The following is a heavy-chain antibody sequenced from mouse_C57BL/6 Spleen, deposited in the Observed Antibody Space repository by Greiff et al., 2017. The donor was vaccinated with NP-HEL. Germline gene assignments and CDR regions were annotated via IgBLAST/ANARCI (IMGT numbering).Heavy chain of an antibody. CDR1: GFTFSSYA. Sequence: DVMLVESGGGLVKPGGSLKLSCAASGFTFSSYAMSWVRQTPEKRLEWVATISDGGSYTYYPDNVKGRFTISRDNAKNNLYLQMGHLKSEDTAMYYCARGGYDGYYFDYWGQGTTLTVSS. CDR2: ISDGGSYT. V-gene: IGHV5-4*03. D-gene: IGHD2-3*01. CDR3: ARGGYDGYYFDY. J-gene: IGHJ2*01.